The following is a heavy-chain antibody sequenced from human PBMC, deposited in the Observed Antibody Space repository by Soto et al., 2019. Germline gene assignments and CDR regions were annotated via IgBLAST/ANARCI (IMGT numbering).Heavy chain of an antibody. CDR3: VRYCSTTLCNGVATRTFDY. J-gene: IGHJ4*02. V-gene: IGHV3-48*03. Sequence: GGSLRLSCAASRFTFSTYEMHWVSQAPGKGLEWVSYISSSGSTVYYADSVKGRFTISRDNTRNSLYLQMNSLRDEDTALYYCVRYCSTTLCNGVATRTFDYWGQGTLATVSS. CDR1: RFTFSTYE. D-gene: IGHD2-2*01. CDR2: ISSSGSTV.